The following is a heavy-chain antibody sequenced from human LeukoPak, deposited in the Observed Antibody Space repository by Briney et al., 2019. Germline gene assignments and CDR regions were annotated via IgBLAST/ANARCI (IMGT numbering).Heavy chain of an antibody. V-gene: IGHV3-7*02. J-gene: IGHJ6*02. CDR2: IKQDGSEK. D-gene: IGHD6-19*01. CDR1: GFTFSSYW. Sequence: GGSLRLSCAASGFTFSSYWMSWVRQAPGKGLEWVANIKQDGSEKYYVDSVKGRFTISRDNAKNSLYLQMNSLRAEDTAVYYCARVIRIAVAGFYYYGMDVWGQGTTVTVSS. CDR3: ARVIRIAVAGFYYYGMDV.